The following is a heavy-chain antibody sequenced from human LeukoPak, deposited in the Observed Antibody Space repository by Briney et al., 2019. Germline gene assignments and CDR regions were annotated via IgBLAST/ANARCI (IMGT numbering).Heavy chain of an antibody. CDR3: AKDSGYSYGYGDFDY. CDR1: GFTFGDYA. Sequence: GGSLRLSCAASGFTFGDYAMHWVRQAPGKGLEWVSGISWNSGSIGYADSVKGRFTISRDNAKNSLYLQMNSLRAEDTALYYCAKDSGYSYGYGDFDYWGQGTLVTVSS. D-gene: IGHD5-18*01. V-gene: IGHV3-9*01. CDR2: ISWNSGSI. J-gene: IGHJ4*02.